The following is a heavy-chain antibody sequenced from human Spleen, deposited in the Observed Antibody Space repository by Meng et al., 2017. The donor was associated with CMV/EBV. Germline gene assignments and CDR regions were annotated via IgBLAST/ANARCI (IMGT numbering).Heavy chain of an antibody. CDR1: GYTFNSHD. CDR3: ARRGFSTGWYPFDY. Sequence: ASVKVSCKASGYTFNSHDINWVRQAPGHGLEWMGWMDPSSGKTGYAQKFQGRVTITWSTSIATAYMELTRLTSEDTAFYSCARRGFSTGWYPFDYWGHGTLVTVSS. CDR2: MDPSSGKT. V-gene: IGHV1-8*03. J-gene: IGHJ4*01. D-gene: IGHD2-2*01.